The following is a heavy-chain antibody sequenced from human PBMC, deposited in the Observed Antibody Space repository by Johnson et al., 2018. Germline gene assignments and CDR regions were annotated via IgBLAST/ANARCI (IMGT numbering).Heavy chain of an antibody. D-gene: IGHD5-18*01. V-gene: IGHV3-30*03. J-gene: IGHJ3*02. CDR1: GFTFSSYG. CDR2: ISYDGSNK. CDR3: ARDPGGLGYGYAFDI. Sequence: QVQLVESGGGVVQPGRSLRLSCAASGFTFSSYGMHWVRQAPGKGLEWVAVISYDGSNKYYADSVKGRFTISRDNSKNTLYLQMNSLRAEDTAVYYCARDPGGLGYGYAFDIWGQGTMVTVSS.